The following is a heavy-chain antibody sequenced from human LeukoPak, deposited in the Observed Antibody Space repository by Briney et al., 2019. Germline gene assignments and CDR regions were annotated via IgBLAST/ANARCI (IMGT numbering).Heavy chain of an antibody. CDR3: AREAHYYDSSGHTPDAFDI. J-gene: IGHJ3*02. CDR2: INPNSGGT. CDR1: GYTFTGYY. Sequence: ASVKVSCKASGYTFTGYYMHWARQAPGQGLEWMGWINPNSGGTNYAQKFQGRVTMTRDTSIRTAYMELSRLRSDDTAVYYCAREAHYYDSSGHTPDAFDIWGQGTMVTVSS. V-gene: IGHV1-2*02. D-gene: IGHD3-22*01.